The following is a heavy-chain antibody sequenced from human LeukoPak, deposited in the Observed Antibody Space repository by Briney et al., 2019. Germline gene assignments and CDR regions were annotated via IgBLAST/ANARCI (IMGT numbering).Heavy chain of an antibody. Sequence: SETLSLTCTVSGGSISSSSYYWGWIRQPPGKGLGWIGSIYYSGSTYYNPSLKSRVTISVDTSKNQFSLKLSSVTAADTAVYYCARLGGYNWNWARYYFDYWGQGTLVTVSS. CDR3: ARLGGYNWNWARYYFDY. V-gene: IGHV4-39*01. CDR1: GGSISSSSYY. CDR2: IYYSGST. D-gene: IGHD1-7*01. J-gene: IGHJ4*02.